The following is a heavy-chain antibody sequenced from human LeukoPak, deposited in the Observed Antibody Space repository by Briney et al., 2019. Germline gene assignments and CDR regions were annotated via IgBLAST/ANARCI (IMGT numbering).Heavy chain of an antibody. CDR1: GFTFDDYA. CDR3: AKDISGYYYDSSGYQDY. D-gene: IGHD3-22*01. Sequence: GGSLRLSCAASGFTFDDYAMHWVRQAPGKGLEWVSGISWNGGSIGYADSVKGRFTISRDNAKNSLYLQMNSLRAEDTALYYCAKDISGYYYDSSGYQDYWGQGTLVTVSS. V-gene: IGHV3-9*01. J-gene: IGHJ4*02. CDR2: ISWNGGSI.